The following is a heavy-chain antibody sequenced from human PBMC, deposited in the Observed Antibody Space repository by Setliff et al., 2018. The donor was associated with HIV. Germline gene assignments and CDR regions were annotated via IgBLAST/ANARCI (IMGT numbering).Heavy chain of an antibody. D-gene: IGHD3-3*01. V-gene: IGHV3-53*01. J-gene: IGHJ4*02. CDR3: AKDRITGYYNFWSGPNFDY. CDR1: GGSISDYY. Sequence: PSETLSLTCAVFGGSISDYYMSWVRQAPGKGLEWVSVIYGGGTTHYADSVKGRFTISRDNSKNTLYLQMNSLRADDTAVYYCAKDRITGYYNFWSGPNFDYRGQGTLVTVSS. CDR2: IYGGGTT.